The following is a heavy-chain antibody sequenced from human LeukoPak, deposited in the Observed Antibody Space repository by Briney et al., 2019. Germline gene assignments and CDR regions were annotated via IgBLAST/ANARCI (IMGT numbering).Heavy chain of an antibody. CDR1: GYTFTGYY. Sequence: GASVKVSCKASGYTFTGYYIHWVRQAPGQGLEWMGWINPNSGNTGYAQKFQGRVTITRSTSISTAYMELSSLRSEDTAVYYCARGRRGAATLWGQGTLVTVSS. V-gene: IGHV1-8*03. J-gene: IGHJ4*02. CDR2: INPNSGNT. CDR3: ARGRRGAATL. D-gene: IGHD1-26*01.